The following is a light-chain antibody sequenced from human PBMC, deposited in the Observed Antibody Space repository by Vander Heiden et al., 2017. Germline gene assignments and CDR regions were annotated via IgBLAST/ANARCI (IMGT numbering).Light chain of an antibody. V-gene: IGLV3-25*03. J-gene: IGLJ3*02. Sequence: SSYLTLPPSVSVSPVQTARITCSGDALQNHYAYWYQQKPGQAPVVVIYKDNERPSRIPGRFSGSSSGTTVTLTISGVQAEDEADYYCHSIDSSGTSDVFGGGTKLTVL. CDR2: KDN. CDR3: HSIDSSGTSDV. CDR1: ALQNHY.